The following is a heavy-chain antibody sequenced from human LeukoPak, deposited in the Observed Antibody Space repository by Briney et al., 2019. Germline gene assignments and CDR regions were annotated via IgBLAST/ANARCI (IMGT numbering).Heavy chain of an antibody. D-gene: IGHD3-3*02. CDR1: VSAFSICA. CDR2: IIPIFGTA. CDR3: ARDLIFGVADSDY. V-gene: IGHV1-69*13. Sequence: ASGKLSFSCSVSAFSICAIGLKWQAPAPGKGWMGGIIPIFGTADYAQKFQGRVTTTAVESTSTAYMELSSLSSEDTAVYYCARDLIFGVADSDYWGQGTLVTVSS. J-gene: IGHJ4*02.